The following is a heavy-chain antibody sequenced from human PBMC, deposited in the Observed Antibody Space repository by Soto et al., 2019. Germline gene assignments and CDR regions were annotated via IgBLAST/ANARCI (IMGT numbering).Heavy chain of an antibody. V-gene: IGHV3-21*01. CDR2: ITTSSSFR. CDR1: GFTFSTYS. J-gene: IGHJ4*02. CDR3: ARNLGVALASLTLDY. D-gene: IGHD2-15*01. Sequence: EVQLVESGGGLVKPGGSLRLSCAASGFTFSTYSRNWVRQAPGKGLEWVADITTSSSFRFYADSVKGRFTISRDDAKNSWYLQMNILRAEDTGVSYCARNLGVALASLTLDYWGQGTLVTVSS.